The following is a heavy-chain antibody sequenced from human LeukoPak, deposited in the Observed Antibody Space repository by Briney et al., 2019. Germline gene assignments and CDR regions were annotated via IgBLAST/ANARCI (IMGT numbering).Heavy chain of an antibody. D-gene: IGHD3-10*01. CDR1: GFTVSSDY. CDR2: IYGGGTT. Sequence: GGSLRLSCAASGFTVSSDYMSWVRQAPGKGLEWVSVIYGGGTTYYADSVRGRFTISRDNYKNTLYLQMNSLRAEDTAVYYCARLRSGEASVLHYFDYWGQGTLVIVSS. CDR3: ARLRSGEASVLHYFDY. V-gene: IGHV3-66*01. J-gene: IGHJ4*02.